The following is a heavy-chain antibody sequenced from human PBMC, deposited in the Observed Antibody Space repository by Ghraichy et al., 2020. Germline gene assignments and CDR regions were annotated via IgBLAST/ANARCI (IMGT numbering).Heavy chain of an antibody. D-gene: IGHD2-2*01. CDR2: INPSGGSP. J-gene: IGHJ6*02. V-gene: IGHV1-46*01. Sequence: ASVKVSCKASGYTFTSYYMHWVRQAPGQGLEWMGMINPSGGSPSYAQKFQGRVTMTRDTSTSTVYMELSSLRSEDTAVYYCARRKIVVVPGDNYYGMDVWGQGTTVTVSS. CDR1: GYTFTSYY. CDR3: ARRKIVVVPGDNYYGMDV.